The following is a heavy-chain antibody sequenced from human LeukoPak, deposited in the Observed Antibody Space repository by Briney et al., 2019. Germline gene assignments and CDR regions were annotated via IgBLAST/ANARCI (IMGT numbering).Heavy chain of an antibody. Sequence: ASVKVSCKASGGTFSSYAINWVRQATGQGLEWMGWMNPNSGNTGYAQKFQGRVTMTRNTSISTAYMELSSLRSEDTAVYYCARALRRYFDWRFRFDPWGQGTLVTVSS. D-gene: IGHD3-9*01. CDR2: MNPNSGNT. CDR3: ARALRRYFDWRFRFDP. V-gene: IGHV1-8*02. J-gene: IGHJ5*02. CDR1: GGTFSSYA.